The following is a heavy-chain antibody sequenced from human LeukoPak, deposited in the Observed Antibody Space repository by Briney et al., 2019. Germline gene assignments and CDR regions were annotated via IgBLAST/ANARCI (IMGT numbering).Heavy chain of an antibody. CDR2: INPNSGGT. D-gene: IGHD4-17*01. CDR3: ARDYGNNWFDP. V-gene: IGHV1-2*02. CDR1: GYTFTDYY. J-gene: IGHJ5*02. Sequence: ASVKVSCKASGYTFTDYYIHWVRQAPGQGLEWMGWINPNSGGTNFAQKFQGRVTMTRDTSISTAYMELSRLRYDDAAVYYCARDYGNNWFDPWGQGTLVTVSS.